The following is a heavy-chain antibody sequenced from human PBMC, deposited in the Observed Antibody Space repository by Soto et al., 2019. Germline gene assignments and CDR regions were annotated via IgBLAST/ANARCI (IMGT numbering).Heavy chain of an antibody. CDR1: GGSISRSSYY. V-gene: IGHV4-39*01. CDR2: IYYSGST. J-gene: IGHJ4*02. D-gene: IGHD2-2*01. Sequence: SETLSLTCTVSGGSISRSSYYWGWIRQPPGKGLEWIGSIYYSGSTNYNPSLKSRVTISVDTSKNQFSLNLNSVTAADAAVYYCARQTPDLGYQLLYSFDYWGQGTLVTVSS. CDR3: ARQTPDLGYQLLYSFDY.